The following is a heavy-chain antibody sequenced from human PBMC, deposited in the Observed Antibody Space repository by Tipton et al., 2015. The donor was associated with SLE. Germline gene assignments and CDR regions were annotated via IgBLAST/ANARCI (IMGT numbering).Heavy chain of an antibody. CDR2: INHSGST. J-gene: IGHJ4*02. V-gene: IGHV4-34*01. D-gene: IGHD6-19*01. Sequence: TLSLTCAVYGGSFSGYYWSWIRQPPGKGLEWIGEINHSGSTYYNPSLKSRVTISVDTSKNQFSLKLSSVTAADTAVYYCARHTTQQWLVRAEYYFDYWGQGTLVTVSS. CDR1: GGSFSGYY. CDR3: ARHTTQQWLVRAEYYFDY.